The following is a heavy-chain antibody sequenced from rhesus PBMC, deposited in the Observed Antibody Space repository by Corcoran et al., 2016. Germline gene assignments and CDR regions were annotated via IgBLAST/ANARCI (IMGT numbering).Heavy chain of an antibody. CDR1: GFTFSSYG. CDR2: SKNKADGGTA. J-gene: IGHJ4*01. Sequence: EVQLVETGGGLVQPGGSLKLSCAASGFTFSSYGMSWVRQAPGKGPDWVGRSKNKADGGTAAYAESVKGRFTISRDDSKNTLYLQMNSLKTEDTAVYYCARDRGVYSNLPQFDYWGQGVLVTVSS. D-gene: IGHD4-23*01. CDR3: ARDRGVYSNLPQFDY. V-gene: IGHV3-16*02.